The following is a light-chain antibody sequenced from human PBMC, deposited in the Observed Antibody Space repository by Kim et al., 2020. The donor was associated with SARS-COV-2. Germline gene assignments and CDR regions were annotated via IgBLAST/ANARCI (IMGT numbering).Light chain of an antibody. CDR3: QQFNTYPLT. J-gene: IGKJ2*01. V-gene: IGKV1-13*02. CDR2: DAS. Sequence: SACVGDRVTVTCEARKGLSGSLAWYQQNPGKAPKHLVYDASNLQSGVPSSFRGSGSRTYFTHTISGLQPEDFATYYCQQFNTYPLTFGGGTKLEI. CDR1: KGLSGS.